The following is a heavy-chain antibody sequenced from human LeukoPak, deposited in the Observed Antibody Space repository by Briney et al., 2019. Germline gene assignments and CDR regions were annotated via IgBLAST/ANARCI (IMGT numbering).Heavy chain of an antibody. CDR1: GFTFSAYG. J-gene: IGHJ4*02. Sequence: GRSLRLSCAASGFTFSAYGMEWVRQAPGRGLEWVAAIWSDASNKYYADSVKGRFTISRDNSKNTLYQQMNSLRDGDTAVYYCARGAETATLPDYWGQGALVTVS. CDR2: IWSDASNK. D-gene: IGHD5-24*01. V-gene: IGHV3-33*01. CDR3: ARGAETATLPDY.